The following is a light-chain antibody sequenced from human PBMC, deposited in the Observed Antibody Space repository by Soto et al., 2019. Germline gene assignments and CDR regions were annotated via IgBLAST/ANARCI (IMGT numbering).Light chain of an antibody. J-gene: IGLJ1*01. CDR2: EVT. Sequence: QSALTQPASVSGSPGRSITISRTGTSSDVGGYKFVSWYQQHPGKVPKLLIYEVTNRPSGVSNRFSGSKSGNTASLTISGLQAEDEADYYCSSYAGSSPLYVFGTGTKVTVL. CDR3: SSYAGSSPLYV. CDR1: SSDVGGYKF. V-gene: IGLV2-14*01.